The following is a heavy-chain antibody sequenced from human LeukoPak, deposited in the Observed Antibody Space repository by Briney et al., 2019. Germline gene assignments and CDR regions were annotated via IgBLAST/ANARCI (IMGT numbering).Heavy chain of an antibody. CDR3: ARDRSYILYLFGY. J-gene: IGHJ4*02. CDR1: GFTFSSYA. CDR2: ISGSGGST. Sequence: GGSLRLSCAASGFTFSSYAMSWVRQAPGKGLEWASAISGSGGSTYYADSVKGRFTISRDNSKNTLYLQMNSLRAEDTAVYYCARDRSYILYLFGYWGQGTLVTVSS. D-gene: IGHD2-15*01. V-gene: IGHV3-23*01.